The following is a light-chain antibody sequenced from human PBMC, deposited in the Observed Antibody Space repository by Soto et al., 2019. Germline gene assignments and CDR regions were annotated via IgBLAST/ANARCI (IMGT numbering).Light chain of an antibody. CDR3: QQYNDWPPWT. V-gene: IGKV3-15*01. CDR1: QSVRSN. Sequence: ETVLTQSPATLSVSPGERVTLSCRASQSVRSNLAWYQQRPGQAPRLLISGASTRATGIPARFSGSGSGTEFTLTISCLQSEDFAIYYCQQYNDWPPWTFGQGTKVEIK. CDR2: GAS. J-gene: IGKJ1*01.